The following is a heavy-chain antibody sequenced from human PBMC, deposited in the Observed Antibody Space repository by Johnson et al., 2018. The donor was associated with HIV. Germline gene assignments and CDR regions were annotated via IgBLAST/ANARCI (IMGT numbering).Heavy chain of an antibody. CDR2: IWYDGSNQ. CDR3: AKEPRPGIVATDDAFDI. D-gene: IGHD5-12*01. J-gene: IGHJ3*02. Sequence: QVQPVESGGGVVQPGTSLRLSCAASGFTFSSYGMPWVRHAPGTGLEWVAVIWYDGSNQYYADSVKGRFTISRDNSKNTLYLQMNSLRAEDTAVYYCAKEPRPGIVATDDAFDIWGQGTMVTVSS. CDR1: GFTFSSYG. V-gene: IGHV3-33*06.